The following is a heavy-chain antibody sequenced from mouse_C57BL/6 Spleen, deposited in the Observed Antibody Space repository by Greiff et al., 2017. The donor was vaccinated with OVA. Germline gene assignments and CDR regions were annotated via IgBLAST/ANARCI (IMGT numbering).Heavy chain of an antibody. CDR3: ARLTGTGYFDV. J-gene: IGHJ1*03. V-gene: IGHV5-4*01. D-gene: IGHD4-1*01. Sequence: EVQLMESGGGLVKPGGSLKLSCAASGFTFSSYAMSWVRQTPEKRLEWVATISDGGSYTYYPDNVKGRFTISRDNAKNNLYLQMSHLKSEDTAMAYCARLTGTGYFDVWGTGTTVTVSS. CDR1: GFTFSSYA. CDR2: ISDGGSYT.